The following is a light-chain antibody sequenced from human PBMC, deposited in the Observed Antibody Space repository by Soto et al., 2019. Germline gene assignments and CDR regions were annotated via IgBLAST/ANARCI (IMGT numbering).Light chain of an antibody. J-gene: IGKJ1*01. V-gene: IGKV3-15*01. CDR1: QSVRNN. CDR2: GAS. Sequence: EIVMTQSPATLSVSPGERATLSCRASQSVRNNLAWYQQKPGQAPRLLIYGASTRATGIPARFSGSGSGTEFTLTISSLYSEDFAVYYCQQYNNWPPWTLGQGTKVDIK. CDR3: QQYNNWPPWT.